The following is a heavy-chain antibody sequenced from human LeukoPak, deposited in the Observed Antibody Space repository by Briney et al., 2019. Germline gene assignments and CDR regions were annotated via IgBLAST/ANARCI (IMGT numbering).Heavy chain of an antibody. D-gene: IGHD6-19*01. V-gene: IGHV3-23*01. CDR1: GFTFSSSA. CDR2: LSGSGITT. Sequence: PGGSLRPSCAASGFTFSSSAMSWVRQAPGKGLEWVSTLSGSGITTYYADSVKGRFTISRDNSKNTLYLQMNSLRAEDTAVYYCAKGIYSSGWSYFGYWGHGTLVTVSS. J-gene: IGHJ4*01. CDR3: AKGIYSSGWSYFGY.